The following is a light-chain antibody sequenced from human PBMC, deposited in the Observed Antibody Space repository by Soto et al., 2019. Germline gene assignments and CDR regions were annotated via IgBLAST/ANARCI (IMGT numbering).Light chain of an antibody. CDR3: QQRSSWPRWT. CDR2: DAS. CDR1: QSVNNY. V-gene: IGKV3-11*01. Sequence: EIVLTQSPATLSLSPGERATLSCRASQSVNNYLAWYQQKRGQAPRLLIYDASNRATDIPARFSGSGSGTDFTLTISSLDSEDFAVYYCQQRSSWPRWTFGQGTKVEIK. J-gene: IGKJ1*01.